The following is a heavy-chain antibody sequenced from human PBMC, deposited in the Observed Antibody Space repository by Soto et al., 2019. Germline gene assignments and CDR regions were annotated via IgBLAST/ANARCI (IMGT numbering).Heavy chain of an antibody. J-gene: IGHJ4*02. CDR3: ARGRIAAAGTWFDY. CDR1: GGSFSGYY. V-gene: IGHV4-34*01. D-gene: IGHD6-13*01. CDR2: INHSGST. Sequence: SETLSLTGAVYGGSFSGYYWSWIRQPPGKGLEWIGEINHSGSTNYNPSLKSRVTISVDTSKNQFPLKLSSVTAADTAVYYCARGRIAAAGTWFDYWGQGTLVTAPQ.